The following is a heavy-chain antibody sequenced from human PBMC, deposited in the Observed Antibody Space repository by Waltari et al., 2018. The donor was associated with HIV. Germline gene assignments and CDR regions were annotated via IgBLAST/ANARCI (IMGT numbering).Heavy chain of an antibody. CDR2: ISSSGSTI. D-gene: IGHD3-22*01. CDR3: ARGPHSSGYYLYYFDY. V-gene: IGHV3-48*03. Sequence: EVQLVESGGGMVQPGGSLRLSCAVSGFTFSSYEMNWVRQAPGKGLEWVSYISSSGSTIYYADSVKGRFTISRDNAKNSLYLQMNSLRAEDTAVYYCARGPHSSGYYLYYFDYWGQGALVTVSS. J-gene: IGHJ4*02. CDR1: GFTFSSYE.